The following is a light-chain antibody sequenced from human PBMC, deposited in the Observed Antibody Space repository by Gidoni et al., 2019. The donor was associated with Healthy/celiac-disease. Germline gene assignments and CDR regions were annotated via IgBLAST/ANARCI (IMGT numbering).Light chain of an antibody. CDR1: QDISNY. J-gene: IGKJ4*01. Sequence: DIQMNQSPSSLSASVGDRVTIPCQASQDISNYLNWYQQKPGKAPKLLIYDASNLETGVPSRFSGSGSGTDFTFTISSLQPEDIATYYCQQYDNLQLTFGGGTKVEIK. V-gene: IGKV1-33*01. CDR2: DAS. CDR3: QQYDNLQLT.